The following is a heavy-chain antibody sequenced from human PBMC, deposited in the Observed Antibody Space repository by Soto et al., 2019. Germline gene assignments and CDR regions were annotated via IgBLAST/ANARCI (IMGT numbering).Heavy chain of an antibody. J-gene: IGHJ4*02. Sequence: QVQLVQSGAEVREPGASVKVSCKASGYSFTSLDINWVRQTTGQGLEWMGWMQPSSGRTGYAQKFQGRVTMTRDTSVNTAYMELSSLTSDDTAFYSCARGVNAGVDYWGQGTLVTVSS. CDR1: GYSFTSLD. CDR3: ARGVNAGVDY. D-gene: IGHD1-26*01. CDR2: MQPSSGRT. V-gene: IGHV1-8*01.